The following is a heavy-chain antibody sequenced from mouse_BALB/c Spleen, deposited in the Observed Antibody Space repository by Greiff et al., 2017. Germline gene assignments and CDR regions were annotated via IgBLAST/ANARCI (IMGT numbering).Heavy chain of an antibody. CDR3: ARGVFAY. CDR2: ISNGGGST. J-gene: IGHJ3*01. Sequence: EVKLVESGGGLVQPGGSLKLSCAASGFTFSSYTMSWVRQTPEKRLEWVAYISNGGGSTYYPDTVKGRFTISRDNAKNTLYLQMSSLKSEDTAMYYCARGVFAYWGQGTLVTVSA. CDR1: GFTFSSYT. V-gene: IGHV5-12-2*01.